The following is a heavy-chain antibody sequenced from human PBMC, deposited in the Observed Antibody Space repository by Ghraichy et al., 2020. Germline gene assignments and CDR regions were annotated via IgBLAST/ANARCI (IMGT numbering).Heavy chain of an antibody. J-gene: IGHJ4*02. Sequence: GESLNISCKGSGYSFTTYWIGWVRQMPGKGLEWMGIIYPGDSDTSYSPSFQGQVTISADKSISTAYLQWSSLKASDTAMYYCARHASSGWAPFDYWGQGTLVTVSS. D-gene: IGHD6-19*01. CDR1: GYSFTTYW. CDR3: ARHASSGWAPFDY. CDR2: IYPGDSDT. V-gene: IGHV5-51*01.